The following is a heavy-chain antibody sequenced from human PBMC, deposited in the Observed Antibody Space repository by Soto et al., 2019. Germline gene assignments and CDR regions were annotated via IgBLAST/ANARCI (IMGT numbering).Heavy chain of an antibody. D-gene: IGHD7-27*01. V-gene: IGHV1-69*12. CDR1: GGTLTRYS. Sequence: QVQLVQSGAEVRKPGSSVKVSCKFSGGTLTRYSINWVRQAPGQGLEWMGGSIPIFGTAIYAQKFQGRVTITADEPTNSAYMELSSLTSEDTAVYYCAREEVSGPPGYGMDVWGQGTTLTVSS. J-gene: IGHJ6*02. CDR3: AREEVSGPPGYGMDV. CDR2: SIPIFGTA.